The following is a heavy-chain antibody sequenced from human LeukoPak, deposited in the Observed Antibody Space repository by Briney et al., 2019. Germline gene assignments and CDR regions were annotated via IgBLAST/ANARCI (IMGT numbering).Heavy chain of an antibody. Sequence: GGSLRLSCAASGFTFSRYWIHWVRQAPGKGLEWVSRINPDGSTTTYADSVKGRFTISRDNAKNTLYLQMNSLRAEDTAVYYCAKDREHSYGYYFDYWGQGTLVTVSS. CDR1: GFTFSRYW. CDR3: AKDREHSYGYYFDY. D-gene: IGHD5-18*01. CDR2: INPDGSTT. V-gene: IGHV3-74*01. J-gene: IGHJ4*02.